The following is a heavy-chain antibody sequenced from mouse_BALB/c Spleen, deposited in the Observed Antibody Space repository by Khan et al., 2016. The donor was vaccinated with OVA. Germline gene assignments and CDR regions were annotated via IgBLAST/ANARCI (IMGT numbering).Heavy chain of an antibody. V-gene: IGHV5-6-5*01. CDR2: ISSGGST. CDR1: GFTFSSYF. CDR3: TREDYRYDEDYFDY. D-gene: IGHD2-14*01. J-gene: IGHJ2*01. Sequence: EVELVESGGDLVKPGGSLKLSCAASGFTFSSYFMSWVRQTPEKRLEWVASISSGGSTYYPDSVKGRFTISRDNARNNLYLQMSSLRSENTAIYYCTREDYRYDEDYFDYWGQGTTLTVSS.